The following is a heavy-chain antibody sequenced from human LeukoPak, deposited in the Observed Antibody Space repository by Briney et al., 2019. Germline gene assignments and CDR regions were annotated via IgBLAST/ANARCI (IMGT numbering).Heavy chain of an antibody. CDR3: ARVMGAAYYYDNGPYFDY. CDR2: IYHSGST. J-gene: IGHJ4*02. D-gene: IGHD3-22*01. CDR1: GYSISSGYY. Sequence: PSETLSLTCTVSGYSISSGYYWGWIRQPPGKGLEWIGSIYHSGSTYYNPSLKSRVTISVDTSKNQFSLKLSSVTAADTAVYYCARVMGAAYYYDNGPYFDYWGQGTLVTVSS. V-gene: IGHV4-38-2*02.